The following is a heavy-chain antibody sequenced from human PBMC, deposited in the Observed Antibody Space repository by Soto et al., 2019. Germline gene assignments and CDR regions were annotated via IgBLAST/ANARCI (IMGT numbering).Heavy chain of an antibody. CDR3: ARVESSGWQYYYYYYYMDV. V-gene: IGHV3-74*01. D-gene: IGHD6-19*01. CDR2: INSDGSST. J-gene: IGHJ6*03. CDR1: GFTFSSYW. Sequence: GGSLRLSCAASGFTFSSYWMHWVRQAPGKGLVWVSRINSDGSSTSYADSVKGRFTISRDNAKNTLYLQMNSLRAEDTAVYYCARVESSGWQYYYYYYYMDVWGKGTTVTVSS.